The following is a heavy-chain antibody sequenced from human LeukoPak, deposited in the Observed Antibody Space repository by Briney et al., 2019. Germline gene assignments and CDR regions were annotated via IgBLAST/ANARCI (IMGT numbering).Heavy chain of an antibody. CDR2: INPNSGGT. Sequence: GASVKVPCKASGYTFTGYYMHWVRQAPGQGLEWMGWINPNSGGTNYAQKFQGRVTMTRDTSISTAYMELSRLRSDDTAVYYCARALRRITMIVVVINDAFDIWGQGTMVTVSS. CDR3: ARALRRITMIVVVINDAFDI. J-gene: IGHJ3*02. CDR1: GYTFTGYY. V-gene: IGHV1-2*02. D-gene: IGHD3-22*01.